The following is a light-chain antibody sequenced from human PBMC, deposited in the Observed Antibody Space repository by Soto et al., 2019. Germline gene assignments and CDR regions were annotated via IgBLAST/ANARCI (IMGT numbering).Light chain of an antibody. V-gene: IGKV3-11*01. J-gene: IGKJ5*01. CDR2: DAS. CDR1: QSVSSY. CDR3: QQRSNGPPIT. Sequence: EIVLNQCQETLSLSPGERATLSCRSSQSVSSYLAWYQQKPGQAPRLLIYDASNRATGIPARFSGSGSGTDFTLTISSLEPEDFAVYYCQQRSNGPPITFGQGTRLEVK.